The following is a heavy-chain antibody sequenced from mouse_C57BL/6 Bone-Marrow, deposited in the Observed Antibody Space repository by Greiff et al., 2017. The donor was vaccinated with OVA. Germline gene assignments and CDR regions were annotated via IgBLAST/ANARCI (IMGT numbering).Heavy chain of an antibody. J-gene: IGHJ3*01. Sequence: QVQLQQPGAELVMPGASVKLSCKASGYTFTSYWMHWVKQRPGQGLEWIGEIDPSDSYTNYNQKFKGQSTLTVDKSSSTDYMQLSSLTSEDSAVYYCARGPFAYWGQGTLVTVSA. CDR1: GYTFTSYW. CDR3: ARGPFAY. CDR2: IDPSDSYT. V-gene: IGHV1-69*01.